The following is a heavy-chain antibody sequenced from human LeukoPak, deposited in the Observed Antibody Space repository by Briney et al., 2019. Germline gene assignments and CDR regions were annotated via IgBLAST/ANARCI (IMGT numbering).Heavy chain of an antibody. CDR3: ARGLDYDSSGYSPPTA. J-gene: IGHJ5*02. V-gene: IGHV4-30-4*01. CDR2: IYYSGST. Sequence: SETLSLTCTVSGGSISSGDYYWSWIRQPPGKGLEWIGYIYYSGSTYYNPSLKSRVTISVDTSKYQFSLKLSSVTAADTAVYYCARGLDYDSSGYSPPTAWGQGTLVTVSS. CDR1: GGSISSGDYY. D-gene: IGHD3-22*01.